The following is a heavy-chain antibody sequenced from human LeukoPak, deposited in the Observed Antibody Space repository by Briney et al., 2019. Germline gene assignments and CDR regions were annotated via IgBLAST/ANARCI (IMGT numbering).Heavy chain of an antibody. J-gene: IGHJ3*02. V-gene: IGHV1-2*02. D-gene: IGHD7-27*01. CDR2: INANSGGT. CDR1: GYTFTGYY. Sequence: ASVKLSCTATGYTFTGYYMHWVRQAPGPGLEWMGWINANSGGTNYAQKFQGRVTMTRDTSISTAYMELSRLRSDDTAVYYCARVTGDRRGHAFDIWGQGTIVTVSS. CDR3: ARVTGDRRGHAFDI.